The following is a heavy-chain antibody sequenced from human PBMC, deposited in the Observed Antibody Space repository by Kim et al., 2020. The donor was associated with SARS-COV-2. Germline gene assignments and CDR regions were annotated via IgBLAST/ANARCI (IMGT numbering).Heavy chain of an antibody. V-gene: IGHV3-30-3*01. D-gene: IGHD1-1*01. CDR2: ISYDGNVK. CDR3: ARQTPRDTTVAFSTSPVPEP. CDR1: GFTFSKFA. Sequence: GGSLRLSCAASGFTFSKFAMQWFRQAPGKGLEWVAVISYDGNVKYYADSVEGRFTISRDNSDNMLYLQMRSLRPEDTALYYCARQTPRDTTVAFSTSPVPEPWGQGTLVTVSS. J-gene: IGHJ5*02.